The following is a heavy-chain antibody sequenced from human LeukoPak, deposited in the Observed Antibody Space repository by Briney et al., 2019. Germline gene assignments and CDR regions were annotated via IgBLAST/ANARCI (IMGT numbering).Heavy chain of an antibody. J-gene: IGHJ3*02. Sequence: SETLSLTCTVSGGSISSSSYYWGWIRQPPGKGLEWIGSIYYSGSTYYNPSLKSRVTISVDTSKNQFSLKLSSVTAADTAVYYCASPYSNGGEFENDAFDIWGQGTMVTVSS. CDR3: ASPYSNGGEFENDAFDI. CDR1: GGSISSSSYY. V-gene: IGHV4-39*01. D-gene: IGHD6-19*01. CDR2: IYYSGST.